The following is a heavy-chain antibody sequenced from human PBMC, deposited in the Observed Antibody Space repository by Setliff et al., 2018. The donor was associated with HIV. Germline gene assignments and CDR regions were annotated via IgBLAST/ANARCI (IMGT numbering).Heavy chain of an antibody. Sequence: SETLSLTCTVSGGSISSSSYYWGWIRQPPGKGLEWIGSIYYSGSTYYSPSLQSRLTISVDTSKNQLSLKLTSVTAADTAVYYCARLTYYYDTSGPAAAFDIWGQGTMVTVSS. D-gene: IGHD3-22*01. CDR2: IYYSGST. CDR1: GGSISSSSYY. V-gene: IGHV4-39*07. CDR3: ARLTYYYDTSGPAAAFDI. J-gene: IGHJ3*02.